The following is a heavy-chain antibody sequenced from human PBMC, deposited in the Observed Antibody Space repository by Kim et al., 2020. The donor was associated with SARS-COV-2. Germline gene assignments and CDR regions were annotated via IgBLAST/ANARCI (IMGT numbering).Heavy chain of an antibody. D-gene: IGHD3-22*01. Sequence: VKGRFTISRENAKNSLYLQMNSLRAGDTAVYYCARGKYYYDSSGYYLFDYWGQGTLVTVSS. J-gene: IGHJ4*02. V-gene: IGHV3-13*01. CDR3: ARGKYYYDSSGYYLFDY.